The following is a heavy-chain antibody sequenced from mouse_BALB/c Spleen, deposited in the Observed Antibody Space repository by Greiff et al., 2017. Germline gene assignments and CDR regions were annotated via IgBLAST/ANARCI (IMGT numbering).Heavy chain of an antibody. D-gene: IGHD1-1*01. J-gene: IGHJ4*01. CDR3: ASLLRDYYAMDY. CDR2: ISSGGSYT. Sequence: EVKLQESGGDLVKPGGSLKLSCAASGFTFSSYGMSWVRQTPDKRLEWVATISSGGSYTYYPDSVKGRFTISRDNAKNTLYLQMSSLKSEDTAMYYCASLLRDYYAMDYWGQGTSVTVSS. CDR1: GFTFSSYG. V-gene: IGHV5-6*01.